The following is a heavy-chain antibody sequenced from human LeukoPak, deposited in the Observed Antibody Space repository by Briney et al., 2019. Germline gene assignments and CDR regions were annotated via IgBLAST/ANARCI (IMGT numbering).Heavy chain of an antibody. Sequence: ASVKVSCKASGHTFTSYYMHWVRQAPGQGLEWMGIINPSGGSTSYAQKLQGRVSMTTDTSTSTAYMDLRSLRSDDTAVYYCARDLRYSSGWSASGMDVWGKGTTVTISS. CDR2: INPSGGST. J-gene: IGHJ6*03. CDR1: GHTFTSYY. V-gene: IGHV1-46*01. CDR3: ARDLRYSSGWSASGMDV. D-gene: IGHD6-19*01.